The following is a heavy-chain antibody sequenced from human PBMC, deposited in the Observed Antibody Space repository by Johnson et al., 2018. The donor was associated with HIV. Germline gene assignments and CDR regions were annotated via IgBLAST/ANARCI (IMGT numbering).Heavy chain of an antibody. CDR3: AREFPYCSGGSCLPAAFDI. D-gene: IGHD2-15*01. V-gene: IGHV3-53*01. CDR1: GLSVSYGY. CDR2: IYSGGNT. Sequence: VQLVESGGGVVQPGGSLRLSCAASGLSVSYGYMTWVRQAPGKGLEWVSVIYSGGNTYYTDSVKGRFTISRDNSDNTMYLQMNSLRAEDTAVYYCAREFPYCSGGSCLPAAFDIWGQGTMVTVSS. J-gene: IGHJ3*02.